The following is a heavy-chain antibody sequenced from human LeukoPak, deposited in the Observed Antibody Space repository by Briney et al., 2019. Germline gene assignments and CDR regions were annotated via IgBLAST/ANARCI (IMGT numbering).Heavy chain of an antibody. V-gene: IGHV1-58*01. D-gene: IGHD3-22*01. CDR3: AADGTTMMGAFDI. Sequence: VASVKVSCKASGFTFTSSAVQWVRQARGQRLEWIGWIVVGSGNTNYAQKFQERVTITRDMSTSTAYMELSSLRSEDTAVYYCAADGTTMMGAFDIWGQGTMVTASS. CDR2: IVVGSGNT. CDR1: GFTFTSSA. J-gene: IGHJ3*02.